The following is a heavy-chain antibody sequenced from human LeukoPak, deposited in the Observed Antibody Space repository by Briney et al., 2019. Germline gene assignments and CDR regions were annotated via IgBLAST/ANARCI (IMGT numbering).Heavy chain of an antibody. CDR3: ARDLGTGSWVDY. CDR2: INPNSGGT. V-gene: IGHV1-2*04. J-gene: IGHJ4*02. Sequence: ASVKVSCKASGYAFTGYYMHWVRQAPGQGLEWMGWINPNSGGTNYAQKFQGWVTMTRDTSISTAYMELSRLRSVDTAVYYCARDLGTGSWVDYWGQGTLVTVSS. D-gene: IGHD3/OR15-3a*01. CDR1: GYAFTGYY.